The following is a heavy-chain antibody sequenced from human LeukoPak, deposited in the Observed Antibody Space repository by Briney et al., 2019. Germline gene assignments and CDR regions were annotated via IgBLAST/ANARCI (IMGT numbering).Heavy chain of an antibody. CDR2: ISYDGTYK. V-gene: IGHV3-30*03. CDR1: GFTFSSHG. J-gene: IGHJ4*02. D-gene: IGHD3-22*01. Sequence: PGGSLRLSCAASGFTFSSHGMHWVRQAPGKGLEWVAVISYDGTYKYYADSVKGRFTISRDNSKNTLYLQMNSLRAEDTAVYYCAREGRGYYDSSGYPHPADYWGQGTLVTVSS. CDR3: AREGRGYYDSSGYPHPADY.